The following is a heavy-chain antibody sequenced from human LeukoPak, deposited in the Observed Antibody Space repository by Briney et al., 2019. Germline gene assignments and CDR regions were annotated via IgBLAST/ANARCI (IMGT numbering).Heavy chain of an antibody. Sequence: GESLKISCKGSGYTSISYWIGWVRQMPGKGLEWMGIIYPSDSDTRYSPSFQGPVTISVDKSITTAYLQWSSLKASDTAMYYCARIEGNYYYYMDVWGKGTTVTVSS. J-gene: IGHJ6*03. CDR3: ARIEGNYYYYMDV. V-gene: IGHV5-51*01. CDR2: IYPSDSDT. CDR1: GYTSISYW.